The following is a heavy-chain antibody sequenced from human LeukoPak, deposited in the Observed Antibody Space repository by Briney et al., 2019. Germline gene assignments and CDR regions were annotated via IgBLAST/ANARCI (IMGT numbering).Heavy chain of an antibody. CDR3: ARGWVGYCSSTSCSPFDY. Sequence: ASVKVSCKASGGTFSSYAISWVRQAPGQGLEWMGGTIPIFGTANYAQKFQGRVTITTDESTSTAYMELSSLRSEDTAVYYCARGWVGYCSSTSCSPFDYWGQGTLVTVSS. CDR2: TIPIFGTA. V-gene: IGHV1-69*05. CDR1: GGTFSSYA. J-gene: IGHJ4*02. D-gene: IGHD2-2*01.